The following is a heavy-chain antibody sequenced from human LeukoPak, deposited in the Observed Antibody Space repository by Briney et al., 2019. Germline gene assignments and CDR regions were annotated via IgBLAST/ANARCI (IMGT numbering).Heavy chain of an antibody. J-gene: IGHJ4*02. V-gene: IGHV4-39*07. CDR1: GGSISSSSYY. Sequence: PSETLSLTCTVSGGSISSSSYYWGWIRQPPGKGLEWIGSIYHSGSTYYNPSLKSRVTISVDASKNQFSLKLSPVTAADTAVYYCARVPCSGGSCYYFDYWGQGTLVTVSS. CDR2: IYHSGST. D-gene: IGHD2-15*01. CDR3: ARVPCSGGSCYYFDY.